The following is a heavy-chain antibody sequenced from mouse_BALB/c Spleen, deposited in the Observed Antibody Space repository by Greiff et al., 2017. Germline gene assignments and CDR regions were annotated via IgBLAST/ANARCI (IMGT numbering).Heavy chain of an antibody. CDR3: ASTARAPLAMDY. D-gene: IGHD3-1*01. CDR2: ISDGGSYT. Sequence: EVMLVESGGGLVKPGGSLKLSCAASGFTFSDYYMYWVRQTPEKRLEWVATISDGGSYTYYPDSVKGRFTISRDNAKNNLYLQMSSLKSEDTAMYYCASTARAPLAMDYWGQGTSVTVSS. J-gene: IGHJ4*01. V-gene: IGHV5-4*02. CDR1: GFTFSDYY.